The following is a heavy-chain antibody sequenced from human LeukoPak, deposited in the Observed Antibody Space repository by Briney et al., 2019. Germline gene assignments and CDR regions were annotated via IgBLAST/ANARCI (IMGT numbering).Heavy chain of an antibody. CDR1: GGTFSSYA. D-gene: IGHD3-22*01. CDR2: IIPIFGTA. V-gene: IGHV1-69*06. Sequence: ASVKVSCKASGGTFSSYAISWVRQAPGQGLEWMGGIIPIFGTANYAQKFQGRVTITADKSTSTAYMELSSLRSEDTAVYYCARAYYDSSGYYYRGAPPIDAFDIWGQGTMVTVSS. CDR3: ARAYYDSSGYYYRGAPPIDAFDI. J-gene: IGHJ3*02.